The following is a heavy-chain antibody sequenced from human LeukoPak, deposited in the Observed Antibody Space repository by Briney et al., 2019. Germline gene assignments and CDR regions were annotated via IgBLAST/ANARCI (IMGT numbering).Heavy chain of an antibody. V-gene: IGHV4-34*01. Sequence: SETLSLTCAVYRGSFSEYYWIWIRQPPGKGLEGIGSIYYSGSTYYNPPLKSRVTISVHTSKNQFSLKLSSVTAADTAVYYCARQWLVRRDWFDPWGPGTLVTVSS. J-gene: IGHJ5*02. CDR1: RGSFSEYY. D-gene: IGHD6-19*01. CDR2: IYYSGST. CDR3: ARQWLVRRDWFDP.